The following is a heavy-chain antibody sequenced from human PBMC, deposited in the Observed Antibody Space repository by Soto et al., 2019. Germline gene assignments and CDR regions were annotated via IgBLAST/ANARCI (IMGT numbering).Heavy chain of an antibody. CDR3: ATMGTPVTGLYYFDY. D-gene: IGHD4-17*01. Sequence: QVQLQESGPGLVKPSQTLSLTCTVSGGSISSGNYYWSWIRQPPGKALEWIGFISYSGTTHSSASLRSRVSXSXAXSXXQFSLDLSSVTAADTAVYYCATMGTPVTGLYYFDYWGQGTLVTVSS. J-gene: IGHJ4*02. V-gene: IGHV4-30-4*01. CDR1: GGSISSGNYY. CDR2: ISYSGTT.